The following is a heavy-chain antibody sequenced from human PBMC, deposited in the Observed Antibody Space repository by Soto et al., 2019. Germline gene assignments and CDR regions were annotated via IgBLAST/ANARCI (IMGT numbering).Heavy chain of an antibody. CDR2: IFSNDEK. Sequence: QVTLKESGPVLVKPTETLTLTCTVSGFSLSNARMGVSWIRQPPGKALEWLAHIFSNDEKSYSTSLKSRITIAKDTSKSQVVLTMTNMDPVDTATYYCARIIRAAAGFDAFDIWGQGTMVTVS. CDR1: GFSLSNARMG. V-gene: IGHV2-26*01. D-gene: IGHD6-13*01. CDR3: ARIIRAAAGFDAFDI. J-gene: IGHJ3*02.